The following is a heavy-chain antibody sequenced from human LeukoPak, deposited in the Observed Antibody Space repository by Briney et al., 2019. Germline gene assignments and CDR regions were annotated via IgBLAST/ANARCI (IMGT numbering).Heavy chain of an antibody. CDR3: ARGGYGDDLLFGY. V-gene: IGHV1-2*02. CDR1: GYIFTGYY. Sequence: ASVKVSCKTSGYIFTGYYIHWVRQAPGQGLEWMGWINPNSGDTNYAQKFQARVTMTRDTSITTAYVELSRLTSDDTAVYYCARGGYGDDLLFGYWGQGTLVTVSS. J-gene: IGHJ4*02. D-gene: IGHD4-17*01. CDR2: INPNSGDT.